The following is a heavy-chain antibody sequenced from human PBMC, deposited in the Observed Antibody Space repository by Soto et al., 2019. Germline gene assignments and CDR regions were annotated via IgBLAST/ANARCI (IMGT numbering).Heavy chain of an antibody. D-gene: IGHD6-19*01. J-gene: IGHJ6*04. Sequence: RASVKVSCKASGYTFTGYYMHWVRQAPGQGLEWMGWINPNSGGTNYAQKFQGRVTMTRGTSISTAYMELSRMRSDDTAVSYCAKEDGYRKPSSGMDVWGRGTTVTVCS. CDR3: AKEDGYRKPSSGMDV. CDR1: GYTFTGYY. V-gene: IGHV1-2*02. CDR2: INPNSGGT.